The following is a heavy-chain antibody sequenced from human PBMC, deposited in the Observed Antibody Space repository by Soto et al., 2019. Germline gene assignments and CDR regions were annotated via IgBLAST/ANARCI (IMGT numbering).Heavy chain of an antibody. Sequence: EQLQQWGAGLLKPSETLSLTCAVHGGSFSGYYWSWIRQPPGKGLEWIGEINHSGTTNYNPSLKSRVTISEDTSKNQFSLRLSSVTAADTAVYFCARGPGVTVTRRFLNYWGQGTLVTVSS. V-gene: IGHV4-34*01. D-gene: IGHD4-17*01. CDR3: ARGPGVTVTRRFLNY. CDR1: GGSFSGYY. J-gene: IGHJ4*02. CDR2: INHSGTT.